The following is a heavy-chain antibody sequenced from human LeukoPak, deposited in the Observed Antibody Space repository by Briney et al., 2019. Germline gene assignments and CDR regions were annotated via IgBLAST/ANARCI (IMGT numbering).Heavy chain of an antibody. Sequence: GGSLRLSCAVSGFNFNSYEMTWVRQAPGKGLEWVSYISRSGRVTHYADSVRGRFTIARDDAKNSLYLQMNRLRPEDTAVYYCARDLDNGEYTYGCHYAGGQGTLVTVSS. CDR3: ARDLDNGEYTYGCHYA. J-gene: IGHJ4*02. D-gene: IGHD5-18*01. CDR1: GFNFNSYE. V-gene: IGHV3-48*03. CDR2: ISRSGRVT.